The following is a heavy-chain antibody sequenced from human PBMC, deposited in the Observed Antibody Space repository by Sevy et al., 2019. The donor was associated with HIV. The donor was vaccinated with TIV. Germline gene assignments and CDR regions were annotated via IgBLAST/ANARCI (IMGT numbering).Heavy chain of an antibody. V-gene: IGHV4-38-2*01. CDR3: ARIGGSHRYFDN. J-gene: IGHJ4*02. Sequence: SETLSLTCSVSGYSISSGFYWGWIRQSPGEGLEWIGSMYHTGGPFYTPSLKRRVTISLDTSKNQFSLKLTSMTAADTAIYYCARIGGSHRYFDNWGQGTLVTVSS. D-gene: IGHD3-16*01. CDR1: GYSISSGFY. CDR2: MYHTGGP.